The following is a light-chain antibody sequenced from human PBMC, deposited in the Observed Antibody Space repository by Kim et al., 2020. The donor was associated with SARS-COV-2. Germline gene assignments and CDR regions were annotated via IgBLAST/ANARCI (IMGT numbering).Light chain of an antibody. J-gene: IGKJ4*01. V-gene: IGKV1-39*01. CDR2: GAS. CDR3: QQSYQTPQVT. Sequence: SVGDKVTIPCRSSENIPAYLNWYQYKPGKAPKLLISGASDLRNGVSSRFSGSGSGTNFTLTITNLHPEDFATYICQQSYQTPQVTFGGGTKVDIK. CDR1: ENIPAY.